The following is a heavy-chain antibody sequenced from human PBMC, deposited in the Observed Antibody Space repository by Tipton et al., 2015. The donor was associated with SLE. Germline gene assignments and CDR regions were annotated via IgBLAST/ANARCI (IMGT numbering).Heavy chain of an antibody. CDR2: INHSGGT. CDR3: ARGGEYGSSWYPRYYYYMDV. D-gene: IGHD6-13*01. CDR1: GGSFSGYY. V-gene: IGHV4-34*01. Sequence: GLVKPSETLSLTCAVYGGSFSGYYWSWIRQPPGKGLEWIGEINHSGGTNYNPSLKSRVTISVDTSKNQFSLKLSSVTAADTAVYYCARGGEYGSSWYPRYYYYMDVWGKGTTVTVSS. J-gene: IGHJ6*03.